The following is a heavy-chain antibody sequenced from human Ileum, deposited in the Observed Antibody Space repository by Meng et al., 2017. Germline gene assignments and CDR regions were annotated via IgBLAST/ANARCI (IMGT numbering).Heavy chain of an antibody. Sequence: QVHALHLGGGVKKPWSSGKVFCAASGYILSSDGFAWERQAPEQGLECMGRNNVYNGITNYGEKFQGRVTMTTDTSTITGYIVLTSLTSDDTSIYYCATRGNPYLNCWGQGTLVTVSS. CDR1: GYILSSDG. CDR3: ATRGNPYLNC. CDR2: NNVYNGIT. J-gene: IGHJ4*02. V-gene: IGHV1-18*04.